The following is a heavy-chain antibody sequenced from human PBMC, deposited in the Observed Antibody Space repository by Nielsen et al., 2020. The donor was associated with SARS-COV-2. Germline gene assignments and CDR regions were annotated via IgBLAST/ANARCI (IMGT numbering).Heavy chain of an antibody. D-gene: IGHD6-19*01. CDR3: SSGWVFDY. CDR2: IKSKTDGGTT. Sequence: WIRQPPGKGLEWVGRIKSKTDGGTTDNAAPVKGRFSISRDDSKNTLYLQMNSLKTEDTAVYYCSSGWVFDYWGQGTLVTVSS. J-gene: IGHJ4*02. V-gene: IGHV3-15*01.